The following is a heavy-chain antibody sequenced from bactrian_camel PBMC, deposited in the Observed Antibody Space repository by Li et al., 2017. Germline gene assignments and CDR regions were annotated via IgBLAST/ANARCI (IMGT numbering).Heavy chain of an antibody. V-gene: IGHV3S1*01. CDR2: KMIADGDT. J-gene: IGHJ4*01. Sequence: VESGGGSVQAGGSLTLSCTMSRYTNSRRCVAWFRQPPGNEREGVAAKMIADGDTRYIDSVKGRFTISQDDAANTVYLQMNNLKPEDTAMYYCAAGETCSHSWYLFALVPQEYAYWGQGTQVTVS. CDR3: AAGETCSHSWYLFALVPQEYAY. CDR1: RYTNSRRC. D-gene: IGHD6*01.